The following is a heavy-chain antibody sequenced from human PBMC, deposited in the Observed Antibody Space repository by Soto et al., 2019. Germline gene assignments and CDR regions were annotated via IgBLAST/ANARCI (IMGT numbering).Heavy chain of an antibody. Sequence: ASVKVSCKASGYTFTSYGISWVRQAPGQGLEWMGWISAYNGNTNFAQRFQGRVTMTTDTSTSTAYMELRSLKSDDTAVYYCARTPRGVPNWFDPWGQGTLVTVSS. D-gene: IGHD3-16*01. CDR2: ISAYNGNT. CDR3: ARTPRGVPNWFDP. CDR1: GYTFTSYG. V-gene: IGHV1-18*01. J-gene: IGHJ5*02.